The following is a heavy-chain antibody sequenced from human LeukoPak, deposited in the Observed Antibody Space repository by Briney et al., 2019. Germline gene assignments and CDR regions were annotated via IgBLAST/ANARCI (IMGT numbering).Heavy chain of an antibody. Sequence: SVTVSCKASGGTFSSYTISWVRQAPGQGLEWMGRIIPILGIANYAQKFQGRVTITADKFTSTAYMELSSLRSEDTAVYYCASPKAVGAIFDYWGQGALVTVSS. V-gene: IGHV1-69*02. D-gene: IGHD1-26*01. CDR1: GGTFSSYT. J-gene: IGHJ4*02. CDR3: ASPKAVGAIFDY. CDR2: IIPILGIA.